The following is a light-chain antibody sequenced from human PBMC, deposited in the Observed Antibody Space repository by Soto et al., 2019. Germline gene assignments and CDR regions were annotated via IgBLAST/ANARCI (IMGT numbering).Light chain of an antibody. CDR2: GTS. CDR1: QSISNN. CDR3: HQYGSSPWT. J-gene: IGKJ1*01. Sequence: IVLTQSPPNIAMFPCKTTTSSSRASQSISNNLAWYQQSPGQAPRLLIYGTSTRATGIPARFSGRGSGTDFTLTITGLESEDFAVYSCHQYGSSPWTFGEGTKVDIK. V-gene: IGKV3-15*01.